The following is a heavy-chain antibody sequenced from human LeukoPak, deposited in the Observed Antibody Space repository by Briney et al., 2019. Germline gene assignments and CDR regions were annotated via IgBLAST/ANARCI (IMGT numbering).Heavy chain of an antibody. Sequence: SETLSLTCTVSGGSISSGGYYWSWIRQPPGKGLEWIGYIYYSGSTNYNPSLKSRVTISVDTSKNQFSLKLSSVTAADTAVYYCARETVVVVPAAHRMGFDPWGQGTLVTVSS. D-gene: IGHD2-2*01. J-gene: IGHJ5*02. CDR2: IYYSGST. CDR1: GGSISSGGYY. V-gene: IGHV4-61*08. CDR3: ARETVVVVPAAHRMGFDP.